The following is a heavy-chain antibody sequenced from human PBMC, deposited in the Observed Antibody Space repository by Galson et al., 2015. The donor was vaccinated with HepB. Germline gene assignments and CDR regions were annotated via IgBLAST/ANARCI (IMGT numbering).Heavy chain of an antibody. V-gene: IGHV1-18*01. CDR1: GYTFTSYG. Sequence: SVKVSCKASGYTFTSYGISWVRQAPGQGLEWMGWISAYNGNTNYAQKLQGRVTMTTDTSTSTAYMELRSLRSDDTAVYYCAREDGYCSSTSCSGPFDYWGQGTLVTVSS. CDR3: AREDGYCSSTSCSGPFDY. D-gene: IGHD2-2*01. J-gene: IGHJ4*02. CDR2: ISAYNGNT.